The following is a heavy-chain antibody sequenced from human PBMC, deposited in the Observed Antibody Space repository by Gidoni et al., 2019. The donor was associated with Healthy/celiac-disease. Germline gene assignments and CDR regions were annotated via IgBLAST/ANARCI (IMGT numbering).Heavy chain of an antibody. D-gene: IGHD6-13*01. Sequence: EVQLLESGGGLVQPGGSLRLPCAASGFTFSSYAMSWVRQAAGKGLEWVSAISGSGGSTYYADSVKGRFTISRDNSKNTLYLQMNSLRAEDTAVYYCAKKGSEYSSSWTGNWGQGTLVTVSS. CDR1: GFTFSSYA. CDR3: AKKGSEYSSSWTGN. J-gene: IGHJ4*02. V-gene: IGHV3-23*01. CDR2: ISGSGGST.